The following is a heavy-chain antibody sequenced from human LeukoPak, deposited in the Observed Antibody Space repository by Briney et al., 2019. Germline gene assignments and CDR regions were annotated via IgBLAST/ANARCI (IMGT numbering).Heavy chain of an antibody. J-gene: IGHJ5*02. V-gene: IGHV4-59*11. Sequence: SETLSLTCTVSGGSISSHYWSWIRQPPEKGLEWIGYIYYSGSTNYNPSLKSRVTISVDTSKNQFSLKLSSVTAADTAVYYCARVTDLYSSSWYWFDPWGQGTLVTVSS. CDR1: GGSISSHY. CDR2: IYYSGST. D-gene: IGHD6-13*01. CDR3: ARVTDLYSSSWYWFDP.